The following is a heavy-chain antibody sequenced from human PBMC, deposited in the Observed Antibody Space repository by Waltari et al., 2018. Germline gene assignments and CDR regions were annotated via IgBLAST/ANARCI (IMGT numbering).Heavy chain of an antibody. D-gene: IGHD3-16*01. CDR3: ASLPGTGDGAFGY. Sequence: QVQLQESGPGLVKPSETLSLTCTVSGGSISSYYWSWIRQPPGKGLEWIGYIYYSGSTNYNPSLKSRVTISVDTSKNQFSLKLSSVTAADTAVYYCASLPGTGDGAFGYWGQGTLVTVSS. CDR1: GGSISSYY. CDR2: IYYSGST. J-gene: IGHJ4*02. V-gene: IGHV4-59*01.